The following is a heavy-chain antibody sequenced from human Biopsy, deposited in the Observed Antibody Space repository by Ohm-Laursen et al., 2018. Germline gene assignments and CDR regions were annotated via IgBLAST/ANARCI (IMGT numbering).Heavy chain of an antibody. Sequence: SLRLSCSAPGFKFHDYAMHWVRQVPGKGLEWVAGISWNGPLKLYADSVKGRFTISRDNTKKILFLQMNSLRLEDTALYYCAKDSFVMEWRGMDVWGQGTTVTVSS. CDR3: AKDSFVMEWRGMDV. D-gene: IGHD3-3*01. CDR2: ISWNGPLK. V-gene: IGHV3-9*01. J-gene: IGHJ6*02. CDR1: GFKFHDYA.